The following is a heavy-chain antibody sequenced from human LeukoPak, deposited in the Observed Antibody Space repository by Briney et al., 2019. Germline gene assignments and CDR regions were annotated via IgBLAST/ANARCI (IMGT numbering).Heavy chain of an antibody. CDR3: ARDSRSPFAYCGGDCYSDAFDI. V-gene: IGHV3-53*01. CDR1: GFTVSSNY. Sequence: GGSLRLSCAASGFTVSSNYMSWVRQAPGKGLEWVSVIYSGGSTYYADSVKGRFTISRDNSKNTLYLQMNSLRAEDTAVYYCARDSRSPFAYCGGDCYSDAFDIWGQGTIVTVSS. CDR2: IYSGGST. D-gene: IGHD2-21*01. J-gene: IGHJ3*02.